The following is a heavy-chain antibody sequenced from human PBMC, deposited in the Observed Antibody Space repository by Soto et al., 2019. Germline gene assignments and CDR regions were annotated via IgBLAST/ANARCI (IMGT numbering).Heavy chain of an antibody. CDR2: ISAYNGNT. Sequence: GASVKVSCKASGYTFTSYGISWVRQAPGQGLEWMGWISAYNGNTNYAQKLQGRVTMTTDTSTSTAYMELRSLRSDDTAVYYCASIYYDFWSGSKLGAFDIWGQGTMVT. CDR3: ASIYYDFWSGSKLGAFDI. V-gene: IGHV1-18*01. D-gene: IGHD3-3*01. J-gene: IGHJ3*02. CDR1: GYTFTSYG.